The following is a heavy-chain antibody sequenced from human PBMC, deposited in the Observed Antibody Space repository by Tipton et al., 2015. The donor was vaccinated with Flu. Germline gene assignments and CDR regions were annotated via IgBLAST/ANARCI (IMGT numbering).Heavy chain of an antibody. V-gene: IGHV4-59*08. J-gene: IGHJ4*02. CDR1: GDSISSYY. Sequence: TLSLTCTVSGDSISSYYWSWIRQPPGKGLEWIGYIYYSGSTNYNPPLKSRVTISVDTSKNQFSRKLSSVTAADTAVYYCASRLNGDVDYWGQGTLVTVSS. CDR2: IYYSGST. D-gene: IGHD4-17*01. CDR3: ASRLNGDVDY.